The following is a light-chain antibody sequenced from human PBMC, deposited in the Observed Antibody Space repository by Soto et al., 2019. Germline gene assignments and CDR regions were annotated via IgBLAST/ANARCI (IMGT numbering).Light chain of an antibody. CDR3: QQYYDWPRT. CDR2: GES. Sequence: EIVMTQSPATLSVSPGERATLSCRASQSVSSNLAWYQQKPGQAPRLLIYGESARATGIPARFSGSGSGTEFTLTISSLQSEDFAVYSCQQYYDWPRTFGQGTKVDIK. V-gene: IGKV3-15*01. J-gene: IGKJ1*01. CDR1: QSVSSN.